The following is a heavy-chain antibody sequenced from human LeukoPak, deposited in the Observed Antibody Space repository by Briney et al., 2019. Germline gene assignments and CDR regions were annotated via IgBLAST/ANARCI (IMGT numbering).Heavy chain of an antibody. CDR1: GYTFTGYY. J-gene: IGHJ4*02. V-gene: IGHV1-2*02. CDR3: ARAHIGNELFIDY. Sequence: ASVKVSCKASGYTFTGYYMHWVRQAPGQGLEWMGVIYSDSGDTNYAQKFQGRVTMTRDTSISTAYMDLSSLKADDTAVYYCARAHIGNELFIDYWGQRTILAVSS. CDR2: IYSDSGDT. D-gene: IGHD2-21*01.